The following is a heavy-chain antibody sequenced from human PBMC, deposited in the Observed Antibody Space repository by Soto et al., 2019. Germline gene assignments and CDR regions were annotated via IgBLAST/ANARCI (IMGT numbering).Heavy chain of an antibody. V-gene: IGHV3-30*18. Sequence: PGRALRLSWAASGFTFSSLGMHWIRQAPGKGLEWVAVISYDGSNKYYADSVKGRFTISRDNSKNTLYLQMNSLRAEDTAVYYCAKDSGYSSGSLRYWGQGTLVTVSS. CDR3: AKDSGYSSGSLRY. J-gene: IGHJ4*02. CDR2: ISYDGSNK. D-gene: IGHD6-19*01. CDR1: GFTFSSLG.